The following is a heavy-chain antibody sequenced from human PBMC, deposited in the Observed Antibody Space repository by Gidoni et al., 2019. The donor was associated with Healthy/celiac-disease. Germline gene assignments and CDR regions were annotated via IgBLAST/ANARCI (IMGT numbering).Heavy chain of an antibody. CDR3: AFGEGELWFGSFDY. V-gene: IGHV3-23*01. D-gene: IGHD3-10*01. Sequence: EVQLLESGGVLVQPGGSLRLSCAASGFTFSSYAMSWVRQAPGKGLEWVSAISGSGGSTYYADSVKGRFTISRDNSKNTLYLQMNSLRAEDTAVYYCAFGEGELWFGSFDYWGQGTLVTVSS. CDR2: ISGSGGST. J-gene: IGHJ4*02. CDR1: GFTFSSYA.